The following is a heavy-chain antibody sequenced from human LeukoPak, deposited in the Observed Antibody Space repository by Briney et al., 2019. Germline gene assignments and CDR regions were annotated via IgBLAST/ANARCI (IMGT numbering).Heavy chain of an antibody. CDR2: ISSSGSYI. CDR1: GFTFSDYY. CDR3: ARTGPYDAFDV. D-gene: IGHD1-1*01. V-gene: IGHV3-11*04. J-gene: IGHJ3*01. Sequence: GGSLRLSCAASGFTFSDYYMSWIRQAPGKGLEWVSSISSSGSYIYYGDSVKGRFTISRDNAKNSLYLQMNSLRAEDTAVYYCARTGPYDAFDVWGQGTMVTVSS.